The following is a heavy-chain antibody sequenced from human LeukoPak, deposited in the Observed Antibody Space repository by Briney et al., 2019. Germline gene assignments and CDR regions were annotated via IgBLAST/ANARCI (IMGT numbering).Heavy chain of an antibody. Sequence: ASVKVSCKASGYTFTIYYVYWVRQAPGQGLEWMGWVIPYSGGTDYAQKFQARVTMTRDTSISTAYMELIGLRSDDTAVYYCATSVGAVASFDYWGQGTLITVSS. D-gene: IGHD6-19*01. CDR3: ATSVGAVASFDY. V-gene: IGHV1-2*02. J-gene: IGHJ4*02. CDR2: VIPYSGGT. CDR1: GYTFTIYY.